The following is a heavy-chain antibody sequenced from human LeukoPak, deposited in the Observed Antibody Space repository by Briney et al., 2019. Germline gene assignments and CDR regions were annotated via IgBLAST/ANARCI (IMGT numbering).Heavy chain of an antibody. D-gene: IGHD3-16*01. CDR2: ISGSGGST. CDR1: GFTFGSYA. J-gene: IGHJ4*02. V-gene: IGHV3-23*01. CDR3: AKRIIYDRYYFDY. Sequence: GGSLRLSCAASGFTFGSYAMSWVRQAPGKGLEWVSAISGSGGSTYYADSVKGRFTISRDNSKNTLYLQMNSLRAEDTAVYYCAKRIIYDRYYFDYWGQGTLVTVSS.